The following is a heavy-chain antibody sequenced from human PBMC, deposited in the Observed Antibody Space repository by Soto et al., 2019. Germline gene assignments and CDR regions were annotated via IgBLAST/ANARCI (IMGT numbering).Heavy chain of an antibody. CDR2: INPSGGST. V-gene: IGHV1-46*01. J-gene: IGHJ4*02. CDR1: GYTFTSYY. Sequence: QVQLVQSGAEVKKPGASVKVSCKASGYTFTSYYMHWVRQAPGQGLGWMGIINPSGGSTSYAQKFQGRVTLTRDTSTSTVYSGVTSLRSEDTGGYYSASDGLSGAHGNYWGQGTLVTVSS. CDR3: ASDGLSGAHGNY. D-gene: IGHD4-17*01.